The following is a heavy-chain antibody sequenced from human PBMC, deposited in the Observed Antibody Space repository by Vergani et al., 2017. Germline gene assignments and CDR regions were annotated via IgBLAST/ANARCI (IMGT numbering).Heavy chain of an antibody. V-gene: IGHV1-69-2*01. J-gene: IGHJ6*02. D-gene: IGHD4-17*01. CDR2: VDPEDGET. Sequence: EVQLVQSGAEVKKPGATMKISCKVSGYTFTDHYMHWVKQAPGKGLEWMGLVDPEDGETIYAEKFKGRFTIAADTSTDTAHLELSSLRSEDTAVYYCATPPTVTTGGMEVWGQGTTVIVSS. CDR3: ATPPTVTTGGMEV. CDR1: GYTFTDHY.